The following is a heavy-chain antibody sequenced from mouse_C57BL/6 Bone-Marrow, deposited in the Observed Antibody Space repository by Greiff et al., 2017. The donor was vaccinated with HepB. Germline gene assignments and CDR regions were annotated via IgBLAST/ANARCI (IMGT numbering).Heavy chain of an antibody. CDR3: ADLICYGSSFDY. CDR2: IHPNSGST. V-gene: IGHV1-64*01. J-gene: IGHJ2*01. D-gene: IGHD1-1*01. CDR1: GYTFTSYW. Sequence: QVQLQQPGAELVKPGASVKLSCKASGYTFTSYWMHWVKQRPGQGLEWIGMIHPNSGSTNYNEKFKSKATLTVDKSSSTAYMQLSSLTSEDSAVYYCADLICYGSSFDYWGQGTTLTVSS.